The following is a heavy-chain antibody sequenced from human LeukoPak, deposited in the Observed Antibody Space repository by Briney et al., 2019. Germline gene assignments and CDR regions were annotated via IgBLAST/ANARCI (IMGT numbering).Heavy chain of an antibody. CDR3: AKHGGRYFDS. CDR1: GGSISTNTW. D-gene: IGHD4-23*01. CDR2: TSHDGNA. J-gene: IGHJ4*02. Sequence: SETLSLTCAVSGGSISTNTWWSWVRQPPGKGLEWIGQTSHDGNADYTPSLKSRVTISVDKSKNQLSLKLNSVTAADSAVYYCAKHGGRYFDSWGQGTLVAVSS. V-gene: IGHV4-4*02.